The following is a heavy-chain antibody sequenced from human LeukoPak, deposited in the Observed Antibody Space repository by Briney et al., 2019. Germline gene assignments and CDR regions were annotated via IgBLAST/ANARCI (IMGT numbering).Heavy chain of an antibody. D-gene: IGHD3-10*01. CDR3: ANLVRDY. CDR1: GGSISSGSYY. CDR2: IYYSGST. V-gene: IGHV4-31*03. J-gene: IGHJ4*02. Sequence: PSQTLSLTCTVSGGSISSGSYYWRWIRQHPGKGLEWIGYIYYSGSTNYNPSLKSRVTMSVDTSKNQFSLKLSSVTAADTAVYYCANLVRDYWGQGTLVTVSS.